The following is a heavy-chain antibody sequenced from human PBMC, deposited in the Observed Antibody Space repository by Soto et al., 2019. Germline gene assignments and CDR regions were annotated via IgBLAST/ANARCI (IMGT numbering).Heavy chain of an antibody. J-gene: IGHJ5*02. CDR1: GFTFGTTD. CDR2: IDGSGGIT. Sequence: VGSLRLPCAASGFTFGTTDMSWVRQAPGEGLEWVSTIDGSGGITYYADSVKGRFTISRDNSRNTVYLQMNSLRGDDTALYYCVKNSGWFNTWGQGALVTVSS. D-gene: IGHD3-10*01. CDR3: VKNSGWFNT. V-gene: IGHV3-23*01.